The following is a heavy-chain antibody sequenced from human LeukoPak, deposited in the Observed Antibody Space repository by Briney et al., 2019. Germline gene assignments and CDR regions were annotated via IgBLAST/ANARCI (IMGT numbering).Heavy chain of an antibody. J-gene: IGHJ6*03. CDR2: IGTAGDT. CDR1: GFTFSSYD. Sequence: GGSLRLSCAASGFTFSSYDMHWVRQATGKGLEWVSAIGTAGDTYYPGSVKGRFTISRDNAKNSLYLQMNSLRAEDTAVYYCAREGFDWSDELYYYYYYMDVWGKGTTVTVSS. D-gene: IGHD3-9*01. V-gene: IGHV3-13*01. CDR3: AREGFDWSDELYYYYYYMDV.